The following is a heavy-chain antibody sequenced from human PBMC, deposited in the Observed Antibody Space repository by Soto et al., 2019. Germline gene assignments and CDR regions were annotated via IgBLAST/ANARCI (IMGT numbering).Heavy chain of an antibody. CDR3: ARELGPEGGIAADYFHYGMDV. Sequence: QVQLVQSGAEVKKPGASVKISCKASGYPFSSFYMHWVRQAPGQGLEWMGMINPSGGGTNYAQKFKGRVTMTGDTSTTIVYMALSSLRSEDEAVYYCARELGPEGGIAADYFHYGMDVW. D-gene: IGHD6-13*01. CDR1: GYPFSSFY. CDR2: INPSGGGT. V-gene: IGHV1-46*01. J-gene: IGHJ6*01.